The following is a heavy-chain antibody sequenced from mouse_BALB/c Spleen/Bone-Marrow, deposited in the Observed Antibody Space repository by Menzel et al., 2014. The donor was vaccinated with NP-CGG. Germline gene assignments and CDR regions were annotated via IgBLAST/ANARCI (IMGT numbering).Heavy chain of an antibody. Sequence: EVKLMESGGGLAQPGGSLRLSCATSGFIFTDYYMSWVRQPPGKALEWLGFSRNKANGYTTEYSASVKGRFTISRDNSKSILYLQMNTLRAEDSATYYCARDINYDIYWYFDVWGAGTTVTVSS. CDR1: GFIFTDYY. CDR2: SRNKANGYTT. D-gene: IGHD2-4*01. V-gene: IGHV7-3*02. CDR3: ARDINYDIYWYFDV. J-gene: IGHJ1*01.